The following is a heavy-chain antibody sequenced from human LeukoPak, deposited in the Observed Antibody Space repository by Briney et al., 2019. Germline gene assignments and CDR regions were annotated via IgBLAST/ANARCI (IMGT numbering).Heavy chain of an antibody. V-gene: IGHV3-23*01. Sequence: PGGSLRLSCAASAFTFSIYAMSWVRPAPGRGLGWVSPISGSGGSTHYADSVKGRFTISRDNSKNTLYLQMNSLRAEDTAVYYCAKASSTVAGHWGQGTLVTVSS. D-gene: IGHD6-19*01. CDR2: ISGSGGST. CDR1: AFTFSIYA. CDR3: AKASSTVAGH. J-gene: IGHJ4*02.